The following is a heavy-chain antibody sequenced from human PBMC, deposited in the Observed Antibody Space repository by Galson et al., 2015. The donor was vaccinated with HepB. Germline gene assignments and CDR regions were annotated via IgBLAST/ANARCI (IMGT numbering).Heavy chain of an antibody. CDR3: ARDISDYDEMGEYFQH. V-gene: IGHV1-18*04. Sequence: QSGAEVKKPGPSVKVSCKASGYTFTSYGISWVRQAPGQGLEWMGWISAYNGNTNYAQKLQGRVTMTTDTSTSTAYMELRSLRSDDTAVYYCARDISDYDEMGEYFQHWGQGTLVTVSS. J-gene: IGHJ1*01. D-gene: IGHD4-17*01. CDR1: GYTFTSYG. CDR2: ISAYNGNT.